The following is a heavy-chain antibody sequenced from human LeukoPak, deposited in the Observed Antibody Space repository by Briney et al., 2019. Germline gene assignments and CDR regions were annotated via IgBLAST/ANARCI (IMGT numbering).Heavy chain of an antibody. V-gene: IGHV1-2*02. CDR2: INPNSGGT. J-gene: IGHJ4*02. CDR1: GYTFTGYY. CDR3: ATGGPNDYGDY. Sequence: ASVKVSCKASGYTFTGYYLYWVRQAPGQGLEWLGWINPNSGGTNYAQKFQGRVTMTEDTSTDTAYMELSSLRSEDTAVYYCATGGPNDYGDYWGQGTLVTVSS.